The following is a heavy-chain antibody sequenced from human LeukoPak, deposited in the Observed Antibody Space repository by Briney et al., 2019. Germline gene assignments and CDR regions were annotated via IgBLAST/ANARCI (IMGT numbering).Heavy chain of an antibody. D-gene: IGHD2-15*01. CDR2: ISRSGSTK. V-gene: IGHV3-48*03. CDR3: AKNGDRGAYCTGGTCYPYFYYYMDV. Sequence: GGSLRLSCAASGFTFSSYEMNWVRQAPGKGLEWVSSISRSGSTKYYADSVKGRFTISRDNSKNTLYLQMNSLRAEDTAIYYCAKNGDRGAYCTGGTCYPYFYYYMDVWGKGTTVTI. J-gene: IGHJ6*03. CDR1: GFTFSSYE.